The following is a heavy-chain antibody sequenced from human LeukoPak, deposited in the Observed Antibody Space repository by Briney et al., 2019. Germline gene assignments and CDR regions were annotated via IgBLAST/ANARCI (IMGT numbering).Heavy chain of an antibody. J-gene: IGHJ4*02. Sequence: SETLSLTCVVYGGSFSGYYWSWIRQPPGKGLEWIGEINHSGTTNYNPSLKGRVTISVDTSKNQFSLKLTSVTAADTAVYYCARGGLAYYFDYWGQGTLVPVSS. CDR1: GGSFSGYY. CDR3: ARGGLAYYFDY. V-gene: IGHV4-34*01. D-gene: IGHD3/OR15-3a*01. CDR2: INHSGTT.